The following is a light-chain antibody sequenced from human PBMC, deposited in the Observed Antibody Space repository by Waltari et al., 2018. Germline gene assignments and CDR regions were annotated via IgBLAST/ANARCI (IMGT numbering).Light chain of an antibody. CDR2: ASY. Sequence: QSVLTQPPSVSGAPGQRVTISCTGTSSNIGAGFAVFWYQQLPGSAPKLLIFASYKRSSGVPDRISGSTSGTSASLAITGLQAEDEADYYCQSYDSSLSGRVFGGGTRLTVL. V-gene: IGLV1-40*01. CDR1: SSNIGAGFA. CDR3: QSYDSSLSGRV. J-gene: IGLJ3*02.